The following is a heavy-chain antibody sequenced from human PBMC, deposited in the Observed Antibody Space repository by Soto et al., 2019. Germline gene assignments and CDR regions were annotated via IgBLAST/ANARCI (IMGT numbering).Heavy chain of an antibody. V-gene: IGHV3-23*01. Sequence: PGGSLRLSCAASGFTFSNYAMSWVRQAPGKGLEWVSAISGSGGSTYYADSVKGRFTISRDNSKNTLYLRMNSLRAEDTGVFYCAKDRAIRPGTDFDYWGQGTLVTVSS. CDR2: ISGSGGST. CDR1: GFTFSNYA. CDR3: AKDRAIRPGTDFDY. J-gene: IGHJ4*02. D-gene: IGHD1-7*01.